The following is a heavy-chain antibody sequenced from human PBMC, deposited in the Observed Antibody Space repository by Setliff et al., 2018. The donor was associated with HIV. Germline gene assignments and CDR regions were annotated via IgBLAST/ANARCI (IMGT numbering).Heavy chain of an antibody. CDR3: ARILVGVDDAFDI. J-gene: IGHJ3*02. Sequence: ASVKVSCKASGYTFISYGITWVRQAPGQGLEWMGWISAYNGNTNYAQKLQGRVTMTTDTSTSTAYMELRSLRSDDTAVYYCARILVGVDDAFDIWGQGTMVTVS. CDR1: GYTFISYG. D-gene: IGHD1-26*01. V-gene: IGHV1-18*01. CDR2: ISAYNGNT.